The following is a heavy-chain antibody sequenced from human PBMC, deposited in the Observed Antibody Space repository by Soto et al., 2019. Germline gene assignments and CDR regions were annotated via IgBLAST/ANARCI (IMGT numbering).Heavy chain of an antibody. V-gene: IGHV3-33*01. J-gene: IGHJ4*02. CDR1: GSIFSGYG. Sequence: QKYLVESGGGVVQPGGSLRLSCVASGSIFSGYGMHWVRQAPGKGLEWVAVIWYDGSNKYYADSVKGRFTISRDNSKNMFYRKMDSLRAGDTAVYYCARDGIGGTVFRGFCDYWGQGTLVTVSS. D-gene: IGHD1-7*01. CDR3: ARDGIGGTVFRGFCDY. CDR2: IWYDGSNK.